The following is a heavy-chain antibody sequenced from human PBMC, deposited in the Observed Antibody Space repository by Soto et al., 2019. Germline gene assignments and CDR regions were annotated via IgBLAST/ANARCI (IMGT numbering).Heavy chain of an antibody. CDR1: GGSISSSSYY. J-gene: IGHJ4*02. D-gene: IGHD6-19*01. Sequence: PSETLSLTCTVSGGSISSSSYYWGWIRQPPGKGLEWIGSIFYSGSTHYNPSLKSRVTMSVDTSKNQFSLKLNSVTAADTAVYYCARGFAIGWYTYFFDLWGQGPLVTVSS. CDR2: IFYSGST. V-gene: IGHV4-39*02. CDR3: ARGFAIGWYTYFFDL.